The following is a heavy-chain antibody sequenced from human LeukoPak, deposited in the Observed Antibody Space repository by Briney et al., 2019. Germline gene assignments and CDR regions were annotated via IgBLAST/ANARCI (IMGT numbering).Heavy chain of an antibody. D-gene: IGHD2-15*01. J-gene: IGHJ4*02. Sequence: GGSLRLSCAASGFAFSSYWMNWVRQAPGKGLEWVANIKEDGGEKKYVDSVKGRFTISRDNAKNSLYLQMTSLRVEDTAVYYCAKNKGWELPAELDSWGQGALVIVSS. CDR2: IKEDGGEK. CDR3: AKNKGWELPAELDS. CDR1: GFAFSSYW. V-gene: IGHV3-7*01.